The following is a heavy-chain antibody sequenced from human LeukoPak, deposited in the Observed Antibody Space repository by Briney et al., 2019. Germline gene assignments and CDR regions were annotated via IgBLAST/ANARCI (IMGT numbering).Heavy chain of an antibody. D-gene: IGHD2-2*01. J-gene: IGHJ4*02. Sequence: PSETLSLTCTVSGGSISSYYWSWIRQPPGKGLEWIGDINHRGSANYNPSLKSRVSMSVDTSKNQFSLRLTSVAAADTAVYYCARRVIVVVPAANTTFDSWGQGTLVTVSS. CDR1: GGSISSYY. CDR2: INHRGSA. V-gene: IGHV4-34*01. CDR3: ARRVIVVVPAANTTFDS.